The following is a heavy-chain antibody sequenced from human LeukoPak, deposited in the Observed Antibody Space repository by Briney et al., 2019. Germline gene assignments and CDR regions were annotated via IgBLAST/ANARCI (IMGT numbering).Heavy chain of an antibody. CDR3: AREGRDGYSYGVDV. V-gene: IGHV1-2*06. CDR2: INPNSGDT. CDR1: GYTFTCYH. J-gene: IGHJ6*02. D-gene: IGHD5-24*01. Sequence: GASVKVSCRASGYTFTCYHIHWVRQAPGQGLEWMGRINPNSGDTNYAQNFQGRVTMTRDTSINTAYMELSRLRSDDTAVYYCAREGRDGYSYGVDVWGQGTTVTVSS.